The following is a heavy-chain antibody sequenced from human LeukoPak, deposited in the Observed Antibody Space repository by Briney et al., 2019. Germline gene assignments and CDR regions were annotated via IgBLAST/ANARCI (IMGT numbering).Heavy chain of an antibody. Sequence: EASVKVSCKASGGTFSSYAISWVRQAPGQGLEWMGRIIPILGIANYAQKFQGRVTITADKSTSTAYMELSSLRSEDTAVYYCAREKHRDSGWSDYWGQGTLVTVSS. J-gene: IGHJ4*02. D-gene: IGHD6-19*01. CDR1: GGTFSSYA. CDR3: AREKHRDSGWSDY. CDR2: IIPILGIA. V-gene: IGHV1-69*04.